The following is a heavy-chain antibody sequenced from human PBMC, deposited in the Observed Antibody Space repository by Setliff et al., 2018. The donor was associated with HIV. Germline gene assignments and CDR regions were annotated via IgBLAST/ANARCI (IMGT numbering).Heavy chain of an antibody. D-gene: IGHD2-15*01. CDR2: FDPEDDET. V-gene: IGHV1-24*01. CDR1: GYTLTELS. Sequence: ASVKVSCKVSGYTLTELSIHWVRQAPGKGLEWMGGFDPEDDETIYAQKFQGRVTMTEDTSTDTAYMELNSLTSEDTATYYCGTVLPDCSGGTCRTTPEKDYFYFYYMDVWGAGTTVTVSS. J-gene: IGHJ6*03. CDR3: GTVLPDCSGGTCRTTPEKDYFYFYYMDV.